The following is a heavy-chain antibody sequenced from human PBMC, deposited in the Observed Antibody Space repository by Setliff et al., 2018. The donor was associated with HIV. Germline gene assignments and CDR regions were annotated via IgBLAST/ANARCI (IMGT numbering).Heavy chain of an antibody. CDR3: ARVTLHDYVWGSYRPPEGAFDI. J-gene: IGHJ3*02. D-gene: IGHD3-16*02. Sequence: SETLSLTCTVSGDSISSSNYYWGWIRQPPGKGLEWIGNIYYRGSSYCNPSLKSRVAISVDTSKNEFSLKLSSVTAADTAVYYCARVTLHDYVWGSYRPPEGAFDIWGQGTMVTVSS. CDR2: IYYRGSS. CDR1: GDSISSSNYY. V-gene: IGHV4-39*07.